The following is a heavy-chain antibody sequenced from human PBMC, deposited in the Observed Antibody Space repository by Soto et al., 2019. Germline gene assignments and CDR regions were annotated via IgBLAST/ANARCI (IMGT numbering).Heavy chain of an antibody. CDR2: IKSKTDGGTT. CDR3: AIDVASALTTYPDI. J-gene: IGHJ3*02. CDR1: GFTFSNAW. D-gene: IGHD3-9*01. V-gene: IGHV3-15*01. Sequence: GGSLRLSCAASGFTFSNAWMSWVRQAPGKGLEWVGRIKSKTDGGTTDYAAPVKGRFTISRDNSKNTLYLQMNSLRAEDTAVYYCAIDVASALTTYPDIWGQGTMVTVSS.